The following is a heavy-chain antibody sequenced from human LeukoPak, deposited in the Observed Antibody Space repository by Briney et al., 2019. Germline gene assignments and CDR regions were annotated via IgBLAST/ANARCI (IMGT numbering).Heavy chain of an antibody. V-gene: IGHV3-53*01. CDR2: IYSGGST. Sequence: GGSLRLSCAASGFTVSSNYMSWVRQAPGKGLEWVSVIYSGGSTYYADSVTGRFTISRDNSKNTLYLQMNSLRAEDTAVYYCAKEMGGGDCQFDYWGQGTLVTVSS. J-gene: IGHJ4*02. CDR1: GFTVSSNY. D-gene: IGHD2-21*02. CDR3: AKEMGGGDCQFDY.